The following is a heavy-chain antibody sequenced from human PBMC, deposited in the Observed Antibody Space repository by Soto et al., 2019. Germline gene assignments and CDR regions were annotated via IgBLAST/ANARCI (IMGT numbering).Heavy chain of an antibody. CDR2: ISSRGSII. Sequence: PGGSLRLSCVASGFTFSNYEMNWVRQAPGRGLECVSYISSRGSIIYYADSVKGRFTISRDNAKNSLYLQMNSLRAEDTAVYYCAGAIGGSYLYGLDVWGQGTTVTVSS. CDR1: GFTFSNYE. D-gene: IGHD1-26*01. CDR3: AGAIGGSYLYGLDV. V-gene: IGHV3-48*03. J-gene: IGHJ6*02.